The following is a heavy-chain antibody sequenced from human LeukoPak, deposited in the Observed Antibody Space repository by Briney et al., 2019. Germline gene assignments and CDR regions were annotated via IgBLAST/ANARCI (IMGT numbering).Heavy chain of an antibody. CDR1: GGSFRYYD. D-gene: IGHD2-2*02. J-gene: IGHJ3*02. CDR2: SIPLYAKT. CDR3: ATAAVPGAIEERFDALDT. V-gene: IGHV1-69*05. Sequence: SVKVSCKPTGGSFRYYDISWVRQAPGQGLEWVGRSIPLYAKTKYEQRFQGSVTIITDASATTAYMELSSLRSEDTAVYYCATAAVPGAIEERFDALDTWGQGTMVTVSS.